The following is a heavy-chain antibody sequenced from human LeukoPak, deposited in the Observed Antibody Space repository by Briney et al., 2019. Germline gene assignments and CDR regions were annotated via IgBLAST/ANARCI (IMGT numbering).Heavy chain of an antibody. CDR1: GGSFSGYY. J-gene: IGHJ3*02. CDR3: ARGVVVPAVSAFDI. CDR2: INHSGST. V-gene: IGHV4-34*01. Sequence: KPSETLSLTCAVYGGSFSGYYWSWIRQPPGKGLEWIGEINHSGSTNYNPSLKSRVTISVDTSKNQFSLKLSSVTAADTAVYYCARGVVVPAVSAFDIWGQGTMVTVSS. D-gene: IGHD2-2*01.